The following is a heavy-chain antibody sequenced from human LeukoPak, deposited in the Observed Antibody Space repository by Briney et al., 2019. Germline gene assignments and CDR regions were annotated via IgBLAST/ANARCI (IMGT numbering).Heavy chain of an antibody. J-gene: IGHJ4*02. CDR1: GFTFSNYW. CDR3: AREGGTVTMYDY. V-gene: IGHV3-74*01. CDR2: INESGRTT. D-gene: IGHD4-11*01. Sequence: GGSLRLSCAASGFTFSNYWIYWVRHAPGKGLVWVSRINESGRTTTYADSAKGRFTISRDNAKNTVYLQMNSLRAEDTAVYYCAREGGTVTMYDYWGQGTLVTVSS.